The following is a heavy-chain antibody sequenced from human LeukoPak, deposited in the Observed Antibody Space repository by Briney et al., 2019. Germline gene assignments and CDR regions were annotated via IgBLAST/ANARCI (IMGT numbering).Heavy chain of an antibody. CDR3: AKDPRYGSGSS. CDR1: GFAVSSNY. D-gene: IGHD3-10*01. Sequence: PGGSLRLSCAASGFAVSSNYMSWVRQAPGKGLEWVSAISGSGGSTYYADSVKGRFTISSANTKNTLYLQMNSMRAEDTAVYYCAKDPRYGSGSSWGQGTLVTVSS. CDR2: ISGSGGST. J-gene: IGHJ5*02. V-gene: IGHV3-23*01.